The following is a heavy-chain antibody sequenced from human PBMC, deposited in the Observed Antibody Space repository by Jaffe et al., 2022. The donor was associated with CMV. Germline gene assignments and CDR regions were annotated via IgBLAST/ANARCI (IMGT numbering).Heavy chain of an antibody. V-gene: IGHV3-33*08. CDR2: IWFDGTKK. D-gene: IGHD2-21*02. CDR1: GFTFSNYG. J-gene: IGHJ5*02. Sequence: QVQLVESGGGVVQPGRSLRLSCAASGFTFSNYGMHWVRQAPGKGLEWVAGIWFDGTKKYYADSVKGRFTISRDNSKNTLYLQMNSLRAEDTAVYYCARDGCGGNSCWFDPWGQGTLVTVSS. CDR3: ARDGCGGNSCWFDP.